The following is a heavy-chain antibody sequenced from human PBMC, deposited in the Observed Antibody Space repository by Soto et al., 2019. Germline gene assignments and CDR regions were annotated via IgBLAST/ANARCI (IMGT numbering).Heavy chain of an antibody. CDR1: PSSLPTGGYY. D-gene: IGHD3-16*01. Sequence: PSETLSLTCTVSPSSLPTGGYYWSRIRQHPGKGPESIAHISYSGSTYYTPSLNSRVTISVDTSQNQFSLKQCPVTASVTAVYTCARAADKGGGDYYYYGMGVCGQGTTVTVSS. CDR3: ARAADKGGGDYYYYGMGV. V-gene: IGHV4-31*03. CDR2: ISYSGST. J-gene: IGHJ6*02.